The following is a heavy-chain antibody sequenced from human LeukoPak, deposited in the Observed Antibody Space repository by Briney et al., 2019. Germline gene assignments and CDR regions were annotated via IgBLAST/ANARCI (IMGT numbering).Heavy chain of an antibody. Sequence: GGSLRLSCAASGFTFSSYWIHWVRQGPGKALVWVSGISSDGSSTRYADSVKGRFTASRDNSKNMLFLQMNDLAVEDTAVYFCARGTRVQLPRYYYHGLALWGQGTTVIVSS. J-gene: IGHJ6*02. D-gene: IGHD3-10*01. CDR2: ISSDGSST. V-gene: IGHV3-74*01. CDR1: GFTFSSYW. CDR3: ARGTRVQLPRYYYHGLAL.